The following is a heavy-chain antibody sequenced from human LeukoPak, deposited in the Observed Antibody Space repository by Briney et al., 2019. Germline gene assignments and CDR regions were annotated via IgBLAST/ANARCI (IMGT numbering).Heavy chain of an antibody. Sequence: SETLSLTCTVSGGSISSGSYYWSWIRQPAGKGLEWIGRIYTSGSTNYNPSLKSRVTISVDTSKNQFSLKLSSVTAADTAVYYCARGRSDFWSGLRNWFDPWGQGTLVTVSS. D-gene: IGHD3-3*01. CDR1: GGSISSGSYY. J-gene: IGHJ5*02. CDR2: IYTSGST. V-gene: IGHV4-61*02. CDR3: ARGRSDFWSGLRNWFDP.